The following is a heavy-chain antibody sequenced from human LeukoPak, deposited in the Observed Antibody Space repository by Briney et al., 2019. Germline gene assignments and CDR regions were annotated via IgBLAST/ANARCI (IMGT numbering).Heavy chain of an antibody. CDR2: ISAYNGNT. V-gene: IGHV1-18*01. CDR1: GYTFTSYG. Sequence: ASVKVSCKASGYTFTSYGISWVRQAPGQGVEWMGWISAYNGNTNYAQKLQGRVTMTTDTSTSTAYMELRSLRSDDTAVYYCARVMYYDFWSGYPDYWGQGTLVTVSS. D-gene: IGHD3-3*01. CDR3: ARVMYYDFWSGYPDY. J-gene: IGHJ4*02.